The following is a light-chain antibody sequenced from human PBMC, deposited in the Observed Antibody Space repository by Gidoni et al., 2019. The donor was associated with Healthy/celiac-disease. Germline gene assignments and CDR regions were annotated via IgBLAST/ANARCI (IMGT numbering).Light chain of an antibody. Sequence: QPAPTQPPSASGDSGQAVTLSCHGTSSDVGGYNYVSWYQQHPGKAPKLMIYEVSKRPSGVPDRFSGSKSGNTASLTVSGLQAEDEADYYCSSYAGSNNFGVFGGGTKLTVL. CDR1: SSDVGGYNY. J-gene: IGLJ3*02. V-gene: IGLV2-8*01. CDR3: SSYAGSNNFGV. CDR2: EVS.